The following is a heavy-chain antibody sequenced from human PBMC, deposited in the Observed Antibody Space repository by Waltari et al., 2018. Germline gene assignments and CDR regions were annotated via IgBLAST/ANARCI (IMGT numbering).Heavy chain of an antibody. CDR3: ARGAYCSSTSCYASYFDY. V-gene: IGHV3-21*03. CDR1: GFTFSSYS. CDR2: IGSSSSYI. J-gene: IGHJ4*02. Sequence: EVQLVESGGGLVKPGGSLRLSCAASGFTFSSYSMNWVRQAPGKGLEWVSSIGSSSSYIYYADSVKGRFTISRDNAKNSLYLQMNSLRAEDTAVYYCARGAYCSSTSCYASYFDYWGQGTLVTVSS. D-gene: IGHD2-2*01.